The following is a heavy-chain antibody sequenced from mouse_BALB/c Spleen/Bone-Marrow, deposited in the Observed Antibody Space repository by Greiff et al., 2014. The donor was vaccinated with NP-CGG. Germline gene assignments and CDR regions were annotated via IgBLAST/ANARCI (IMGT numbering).Heavy chain of an antibody. CDR1: GFTFSDFY. Sequence: EVQVVESGGDLVKPGGSLRLSCAASGFTFSDFYMFWFRQTPEKRLEWVATISDGGTYTYYPDSVKGRFTISRDNAKNNLCLQMSSLKSEDTAMYYCARSGERYGAMDYWGQGTSVTVSS. J-gene: IGHJ4*01. V-gene: IGHV5-4*02. D-gene: IGHD1-1*02. CDR2: ISDGGTYT. CDR3: ARSGERYGAMDY.